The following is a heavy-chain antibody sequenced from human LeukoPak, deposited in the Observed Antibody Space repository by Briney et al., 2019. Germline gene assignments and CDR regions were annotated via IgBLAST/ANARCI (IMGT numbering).Heavy chain of an antibody. CDR2: INHSGST. D-gene: IGHD2-21*01. V-gene: IGHV4-34*01. CDR1: GGSFSGYY. Sequence: SETLSLTCAVYGGSFSGYYWSWIRQPPGKGLEWIGVINHSGSTNYNPPLKSRLIISVDTSKNQFSLNLKSVTAADTAVYYCARPLHMAAFDYWGQGTLVTVSS. CDR3: ARPLHMAAFDY. J-gene: IGHJ4*02.